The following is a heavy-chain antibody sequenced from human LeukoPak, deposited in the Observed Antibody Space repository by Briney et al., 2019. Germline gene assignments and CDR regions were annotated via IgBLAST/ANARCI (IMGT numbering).Heavy chain of an antibody. CDR3: AKDLGMVGDQLLWLDRFDY. J-gene: IGHJ4*02. Sequence: GGSLRLSCAASGFTFSGYAMSWVRQAPGKGLEWVSAISGSGGSTYYADSVKGRFTISRDNSKNTLYLQMNSLRAEDTAVYYCAKDLGMVGDQLLWLDRFDYWGQGTLVTVSS. CDR1: GFTFSGYA. V-gene: IGHV3-23*01. D-gene: IGHD2-2*01. CDR2: ISGSGGST.